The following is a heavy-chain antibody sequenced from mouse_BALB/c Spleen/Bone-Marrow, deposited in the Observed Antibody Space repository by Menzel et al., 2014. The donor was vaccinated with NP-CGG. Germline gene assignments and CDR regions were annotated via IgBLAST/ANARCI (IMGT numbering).Heavy chain of an antibody. CDR2: IHYSVST. D-gene: IGHD4-1*01. Sequence: LQHSVPDLVQPSQSLSLTCTVIGFSITCRYISHWIWQLPGNKLEWMGYIHYSVSTNYNLSPKSRISITPSTAKNQFFLQLNSVTTEDTATNNCARKGTGTSYFDYWGQGTTLTVSS. J-gene: IGHJ2*01. CDR3: ARKGTGTSYFDY. V-gene: IGHV3-1*02. CDR1: GFSITCRYI.